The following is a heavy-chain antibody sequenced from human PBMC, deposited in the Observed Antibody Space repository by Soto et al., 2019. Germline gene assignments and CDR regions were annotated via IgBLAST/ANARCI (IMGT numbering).Heavy chain of an antibody. CDR1: GGSISSGGYS. J-gene: IGHJ4*02. D-gene: IGHD5-12*01. CDR2: IYHSGST. Sequence: QLQLQESGSGLVKPSQTLSLTCAVSGGSISSGGYSWSWIRQPPGKGLEWIGYIYHSGSTYYNPSLKSRVTISVDTSKNLFSLKLSSVTAPDTAGYFGAGGPGVARNYWGQGTLVTVSS. CDR3: AGGPGVARNY. V-gene: IGHV4-30-2*01.